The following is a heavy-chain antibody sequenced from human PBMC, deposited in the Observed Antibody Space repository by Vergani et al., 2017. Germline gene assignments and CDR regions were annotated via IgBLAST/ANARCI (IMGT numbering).Heavy chain of an antibody. CDR1: GFTSAGYA. D-gene: IGHD6-6*01. V-gene: IGHV3-9*02. J-gene: IGHJ5*02. CDR2: ISWNSNSI. Sequence: EVQLEESGGGLVLPGRSPRLSCVASGFTSAGYAMHWVRQAPGKGPEWVSGISWNSNSIGYADSVKGRFTISRDNAKNSLYLQMNSLRAEDTALYYCAKDLGTSSGGGWFDPWGQGTLVTVFS. CDR3: AKDLGTSSGGGWFDP.